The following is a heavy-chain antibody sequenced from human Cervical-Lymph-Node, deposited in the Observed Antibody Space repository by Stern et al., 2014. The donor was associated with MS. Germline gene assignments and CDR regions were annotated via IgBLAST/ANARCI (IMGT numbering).Heavy chain of an antibody. CDR3: AKERGNTYGFDS. J-gene: IGHJ4*02. Sequence: LQLVESGAEVKKPGSSGRVSCKTSGGSFSTYVMSWMRQAHGQGPEWMGGISPIFGKPNYAQKFQGRVTLTADESTSTFYMELLSLTSEDTAVYFCAKERGNTYGFDSWGQGTLVTVSS. CDR1: GGSFSTYV. D-gene: IGHD5-18*01. CDR2: ISPIFGKP. V-gene: IGHV1-69*01.